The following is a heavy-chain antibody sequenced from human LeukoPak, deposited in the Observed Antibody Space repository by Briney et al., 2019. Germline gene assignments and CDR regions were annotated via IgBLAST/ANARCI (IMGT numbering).Heavy chain of an antibody. D-gene: IGHD2-15*01. J-gene: IGHJ4*02. V-gene: IGHV3-23*01. CDR3: AKAYSESRVADVFFEY. CDR1: GLTFSDYA. CDR2: ITSGFTS. Sequence: GGSLRLSCAAAGLTFSDYAMSWFRQAPGKGLEWVSGITSGFTSHYADSVKGRFTISRDNSKNTFHLQLNSLRAEDTAVYYCAKAYSESRVADVFFEYWGQGTLVTVSS.